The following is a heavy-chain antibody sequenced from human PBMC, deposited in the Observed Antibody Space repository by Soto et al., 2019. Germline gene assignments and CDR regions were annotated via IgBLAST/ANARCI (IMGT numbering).Heavy chain of an antibody. V-gene: IGHV3-74*01. CDR1: GFTLSNYL. J-gene: IGHJ4*02. CDR2: INTDGSTT. D-gene: IGHD5-12*01. Sequence: EVQLVESGGGSVQPGGSLRLSCTASGFTLSNYLMHWGRQAPGKGLVWVSRINTDGSTTTYPDSVKGRFTISRDNAKNTLYLQMNSLRDEDTAVYYCVRIRRGDGYTFGYWGQGTLVTVSS. CDR3: VRIRRGDGYTFGY.